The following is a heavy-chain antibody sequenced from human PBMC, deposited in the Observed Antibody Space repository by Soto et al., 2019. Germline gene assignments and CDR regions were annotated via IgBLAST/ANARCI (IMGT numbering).Heavy chain of an antibody. Sequence: PGGSLRLSCAASGFTFSSYGMHWVRQAPGKGLEWVAVISYDGSNKYYADSVKGRFTISRDNSKNTLYLQMNSLRAEDTAVYYWAKGKEVLLWFGEFSPGIDPWGQGTLVTVSS. CDR2: ISYDGSNK. D-gene: IGHD3-10*01. V-gene: IGHV3-30*18. CDR1: GFTFSSYG. CDR3: AKGKEVLLWFGEFSPGIDP. J-gene: IGHJ5*02.